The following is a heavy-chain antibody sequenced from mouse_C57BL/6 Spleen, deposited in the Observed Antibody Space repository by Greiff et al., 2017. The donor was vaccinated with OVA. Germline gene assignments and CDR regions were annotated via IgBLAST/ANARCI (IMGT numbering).Heavy chain of an antibody. D-gene: IGHD1-1*01. CDR3: ARWITTVVATPVAY. J-gene: IGHJ3*01. V-gene: IGHV1-52*01. CDR2: IDPSDSET. CDR1: GYTFTSYW. Sequence: VQLQQSGAELVRPGSSVKLSCKASGYTFTSYWMHWVKQRPLQGLEWIGNIDPSDSETHYNQKFKDKATLTVDKSSSTAYMQISSLTSEDSAVYYCARWITTVVATPVAYWGQGTLVTVSA.